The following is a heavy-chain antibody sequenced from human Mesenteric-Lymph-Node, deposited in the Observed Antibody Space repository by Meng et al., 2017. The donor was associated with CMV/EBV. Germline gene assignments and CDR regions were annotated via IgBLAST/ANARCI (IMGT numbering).Heavy chain of an antibody. CDR1: GYTFTSYG. J-gene: IGHJ4*02. CDR2: ISAYNGNT. Sequence: ASVKVSCKASGYTFTSYGISWVRQAPGQGLEWMGWISAYNGNTNYAQKLQGRVTMTTDTSTSTAYMELRSLRSDDTAVYYCARDGSYDYDSSGYYPSSRFDYWGQGTLVTVSS. CDR3: ARDGSYDYDSSGYYPSSRFDY. D-gene: IGHD3-22*01. V-gene: IGHV1-18*01.